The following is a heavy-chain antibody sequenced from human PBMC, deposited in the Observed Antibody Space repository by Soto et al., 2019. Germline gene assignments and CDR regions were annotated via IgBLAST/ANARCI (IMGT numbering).Heavy chain of an antibody. CDR2: FDPEDGET. CDR3: ATGNYDFWSGYKPQTWFDY. D-gene: IGHD3-3*01. Sequence: ASVKVSCKVSGYTLTELSMHWVRQAPGKGLEWMGGFDPEDGETIYAQKFQGRVTMTEDTSTDTAYMELSSLRSEDTAVYYCATGNYDFWSGYKPQTWFDYWGQGTLVTVSS. J-gene: IGHJ4*02. CDR1: GYTLTELS. V-gene: IGHV1-24*01.